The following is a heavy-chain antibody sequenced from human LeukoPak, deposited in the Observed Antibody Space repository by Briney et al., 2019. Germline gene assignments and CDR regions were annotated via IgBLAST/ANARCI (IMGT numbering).Heavy chain of an antibody. V-gene: IGHV3-30*02. Sequence: GGSLRLSCAASGFTFSTHGMHWVRQAPGKGLEWVAFIRYDGINKYYADSVKGRFTISRDSFKNTLYLQMNSLRPEDTAVYYCARRGPAVLDYYYMDVWGKGTTVTISS. CDR1: GFTFSTHG. CDR2: IRYDGINK. J-gene: IGHJ6*03. D-gene: IGHD1-14*01. CDR3: ARRGPAVLDYYYMDV.